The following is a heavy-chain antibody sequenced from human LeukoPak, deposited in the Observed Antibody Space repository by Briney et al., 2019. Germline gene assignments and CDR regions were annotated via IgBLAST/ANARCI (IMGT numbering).Heavy chain of an antibody. CDR1: GFIFSSSE. Sequence: PGGSLRLSCAASGFIFSSSEMNWVRHAPGKGLEGLSYSSSSGSSGSTIYYADSVKGRFTISRDNAKKSLYLRMNSLRAEDTAVYFCARSGRARRGAFDIWGQGTLVSVSS. V-gene: IGHV3-48*03. CDR2: SSSSGSSGSTI. D-gene: IGHD3-10*01. J-gene: IGHJ3*02. CDR3: ARSGRARRGAFDI.